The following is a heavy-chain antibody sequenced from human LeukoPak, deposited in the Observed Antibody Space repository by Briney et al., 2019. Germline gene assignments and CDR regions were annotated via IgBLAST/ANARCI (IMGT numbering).Heavy chain of an antibody. J-gene: IGHJ3*02. Sequence: GGSLRLSCTASGFSISNYAMSWVRQAPGKGLEWVSSISGSGDNTYYADSVKGRFTISRDNSKNTLYLQMNSLRAEDMAVYYCARHSYCGADCPSGAFDIWGQGTMVTVSS. CDR2: ISGSGDNT. V-gene: IGHV3-23*01. D-gene: IGHD2-21*02. CDR1: GFSISNYA. CDR3: ARHSYCGADCPSGAFDI.